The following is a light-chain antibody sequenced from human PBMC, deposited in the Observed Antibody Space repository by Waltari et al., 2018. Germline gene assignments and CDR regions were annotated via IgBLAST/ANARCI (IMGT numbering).Light chain of an antibody. J-gene: IGLJ2*01. CDR2: EVT. CDR1: SSDVGDY. V-gene: IGLV2-8*01. CDR3: SSYAGSNNLV. Sequence: QSALTQPPPPSGSPGQSVPIPCPGTSSDVGDYVSWYQQHPGKAPKLMISEVTKRPSGVPDRFSGSKSGNTASLTVSGLQAEDEADYYCSSYAGSNNLVFGGGTKLTVL.